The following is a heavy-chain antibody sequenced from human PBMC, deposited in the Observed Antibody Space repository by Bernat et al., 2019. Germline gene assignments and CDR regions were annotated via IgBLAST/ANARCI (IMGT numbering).Heavy chain of an antibody. CDR2: IYYSGST. CDR1: GGSISSYY. J-gene: IGHJ4*02. D-gene: IGHD2-15*01. V-gene: IGHV4-59*01. Sequence: QVQLQESGPGLVKPSETLSLTCTVSGGSISSYYWSWIRQPPGKGLEWIGYIYYSGSTNYNPSLKSRVTISVDTSKNQFSLKLSSVTAADTAVYYCASARGYCSGGSCYPDGPYYFDYWGRGTLGTISS. CDR3: ASARGYCSGGSCYPDGPYYFDY.